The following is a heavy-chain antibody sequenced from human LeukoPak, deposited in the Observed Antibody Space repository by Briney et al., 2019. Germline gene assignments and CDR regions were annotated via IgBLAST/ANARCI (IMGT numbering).Heavy chain of an antibody. CDR1: GGFVSSNY. CDR3: ARGGARLYGMDV. V-gene: IGHV4-59*02. Sequence: PSETLSLTCTVSGGFVSSNYWSWIRQPPGKGLEWIGYIYYSGSTDYNPSLKSRVTISEDTSKNQFSLKLTSVTAADTAVYYCARGGARLYGMDVWGQGTTVTVSS. D-gene: IGHD4/OR15-4a*01. CDR2: IYYSGST. J-gene: IGHJ6*02.